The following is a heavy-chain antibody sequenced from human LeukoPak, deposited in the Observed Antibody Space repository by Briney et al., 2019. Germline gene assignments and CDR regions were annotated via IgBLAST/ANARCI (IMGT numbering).Heavy chain of an antibody. Sequence: PGGSLRLSCAVSGVTFRTYGMEWVRQAPGKGLEWVAFIEYDGSDKYYSDSVKGRFTTSRDNSQNTLYLQMNSLRPEDTALYYCATQWGGSGNNNALDYWGQGTLVTVSS. CDR1: GVTFRTYG. CDR3: ATQWGGSGNNNALDY. J-gene: IGHJ4*02. CDR2: IEYDGSDK. D-gene: IGHD6-19*01. V-gene: IGHV3-30*02.